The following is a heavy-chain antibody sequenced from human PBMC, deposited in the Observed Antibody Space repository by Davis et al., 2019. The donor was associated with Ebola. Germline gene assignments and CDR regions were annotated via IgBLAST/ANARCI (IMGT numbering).Heavy chain of an antibody. CDR1: GFTFDDYA. D-gene: IGHD1-14*01. V-gene: IGHV3-9*01. Sequence: SLKISCAASGFTFDDYAMHWVRQAPGKGLEWVSGISWNSGSIGYADSVKGRFTISRDNAKNSLYLQMNSLRAEDTALYYCAKDITPYRYYYGMDVWGQGTTVTVSS. CDR3: AKDITPYRYYYGMDV. CDR2: ISWNSGSI. J-gene: IGHJ6*02.